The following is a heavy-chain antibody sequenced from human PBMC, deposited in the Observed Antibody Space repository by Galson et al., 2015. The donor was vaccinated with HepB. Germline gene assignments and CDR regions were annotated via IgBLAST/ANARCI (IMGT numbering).Heavy chain of an antibody. V-gene: IGHV1-69*06. CDR2: IIPIFGTA. CDR3: ARGAAGYGDRLFDY. Sequence: SVKVSCKASGGTFSSYAISWVRQAPGQGFEWMGGIIPIFGTANYAQKFQGRVTITADKSTSTAYMELSSLRSEDTAVYYCARGAAGYGDRLFDYWGQGTLVTVSS. D-gene: IGHD4-17*01. CDR1: GGTFSSYA. J-gene: IGHJ4*02.